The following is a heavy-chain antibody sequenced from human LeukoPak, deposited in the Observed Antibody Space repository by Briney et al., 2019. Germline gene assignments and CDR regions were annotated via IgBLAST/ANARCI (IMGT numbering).Heavy chain of an antibody. CDR1: GGTFSSYA. CDR2: IIPIFGIA. Sequence: SVKVSCKASGGTFSSYAISWVRQAPGQGLEWMGRIIPIFGIANYAQKFQGRVTITADKSTSTAYMELSSLRSDDTAVYYCARNPGGEDYFDYWGQGTLVTVSS. D-gene: IGHD2-21*01. J-gene: IGHJ4*02. CDR3: ARNPGGEDYFDY. V-gene: IGHV1-69*04.